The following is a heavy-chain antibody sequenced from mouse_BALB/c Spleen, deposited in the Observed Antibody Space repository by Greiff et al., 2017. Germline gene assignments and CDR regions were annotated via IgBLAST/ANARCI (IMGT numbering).Heavy chain of an antibody. Sequence: EVKLVESGGGLVQPGGSRKLSCAASGFTFSSYAMSWVRQTPEKRLEWVAAISSGGSTYYPDSVKGRFTISRDNARNILYLQMSSLRSEDTAMYYCARSYYGYLYYFDYWGQGTTLTVSS. CDR2: ISSGGST. J-gene: IGHJ2*01. D-gene: IGHD1-2*01. CDR3: ARSYYGYLYYFDY. V-gene: IGHV5-6-5*01. CDR1: GFTFSSYA.